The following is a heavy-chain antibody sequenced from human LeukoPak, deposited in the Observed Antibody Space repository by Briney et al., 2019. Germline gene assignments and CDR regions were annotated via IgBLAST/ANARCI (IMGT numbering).Heavy chain of an antibody. V-gene: IGHV3-23*01. J-gene: IGHJ4*02. Sequence: PGGSLRLSCAASGFTFSSYAMSWVRQAPGKGLEWVSAISGSGGSTYYADSVKGRFTISRDNAKNSLYLQMNSLRAEDTALYYCAKDMTFREQQLVDWGQGTLVTVSS. CDR3: AKDMTFREQQLVD. D-gene: IGHD6-13*01. CDR1: GFTFSSYA. CDR2: ISGSGGST.